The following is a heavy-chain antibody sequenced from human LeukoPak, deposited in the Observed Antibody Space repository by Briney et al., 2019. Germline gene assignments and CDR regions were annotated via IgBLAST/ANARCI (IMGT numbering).Heavy chain of an antibody. D-gene: IGHD2-15*01. V-gene: IGHV3-7*01. J-gene: IGHJ4*02. Sequence: GGSLRLSCAASGFTFSNYWMTWLRQAPGKGLEWVANIKQDGSEKYYLDSVKGRFTISRDNAKNSLYLHMNSLRAEDTAVYYCANTGWSSPDYWGLGTLVTVSS. CDR3: ANTGWSSPDY. CDR2: IKQDGSEK. CDR1: GFTFSNYW.